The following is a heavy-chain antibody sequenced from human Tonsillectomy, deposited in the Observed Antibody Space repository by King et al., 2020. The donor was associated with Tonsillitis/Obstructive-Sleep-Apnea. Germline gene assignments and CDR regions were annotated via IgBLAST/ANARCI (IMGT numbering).Heavy chain of an antibody. CDR3: ARPLGAANWYFDL. V-gene: IGHV4-59*08. D-gene: IGHD4/OR15-4a*01. CDR2: IYYSGST. CDR1: GGSISSYY. J-gene: IGHJ2*01. Sequence: VQLQESGPGLVKPSETLSLTCTVSGGSISSYYWSWIRQPPGKGLEWIGYIYYSGSTNYNPSLKSRVTISVDTSKNQFPLKLSSVTAADTAVYYCARPLGAANWYFDLWGRGTLVTVSS.